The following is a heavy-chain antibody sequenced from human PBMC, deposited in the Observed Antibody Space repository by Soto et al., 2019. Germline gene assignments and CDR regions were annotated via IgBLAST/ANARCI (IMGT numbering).Heavy chain of an antibody. CDR3: AKHGYNYGGGYFDF. V-gene: IGHV3-66*04. D-gene: IGHD5-18*01. J-gene: IGHJ4*02. Sequence: EVQLVESGGGLVQPGGSLRLSCAASGVTVSSNYMSWVRQAPGKGLEWVSVIYSGGSTYYADSVKGRFTISRDNSKNTLEPQKNSLGGEDTAVYYCAKHGYNYGGGYFDFWGQGTLVTVSS. CDR1: GVTVSSNY. CDR2: IYSGGST.